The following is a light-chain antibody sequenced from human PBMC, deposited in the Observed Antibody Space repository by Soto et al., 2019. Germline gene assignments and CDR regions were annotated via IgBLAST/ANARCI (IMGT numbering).Light chain of an antibody. J-gene: IGKJ1*01. V-gene: IGKV3-20*01. Sequence: EIVLTQSPGTLSLSPGERATLSCRASQSVSSNYLAWYQQKPGQAPRLLIYAASSRATGIPDRFSGSGSGTDFSLTISRLEAEDFAVYYCQQYGSSPRTFGQGTKVDIK. CDR2: AAS. CDR1: QSVSSNY. CDR3: QQYGSSPRT.